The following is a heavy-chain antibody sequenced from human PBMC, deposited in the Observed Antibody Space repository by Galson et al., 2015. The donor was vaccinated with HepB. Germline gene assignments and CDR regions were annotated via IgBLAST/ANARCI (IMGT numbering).Heavy chain of an antibody. V-gene: IGHV3-66*02. D-gene: IGHD3-10*02. J-gene: IGHJ4*02. CDR2: IYSGGNT. CDR3: ARDYLGGRLGY. CDR1: GFTVSSSY. Sequence: SLRLSCAASGFTVSSSYMNWVRQAPGKGLDWVSVIYSGGNTYYADSVKGRFTISRDNSKNTVYLQMNSLRAEDTAVYYCARDYLGGRLGYWGQGTLVTVSS.